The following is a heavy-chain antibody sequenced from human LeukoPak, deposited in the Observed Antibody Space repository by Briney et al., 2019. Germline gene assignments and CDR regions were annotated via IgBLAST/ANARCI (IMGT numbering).Heavy chain of an antibody. V-gene: IGHV1-2*02. Sequence: ASVKVSCKASGYTFTGYYMHWVRQAPGQGLEWMGWINPNSGGTNYEQKFQGRVTMTRDTSISTAYMELSRLRSDDTAVYYCARDNNKSQLHYLVWGGYNWFDPWGQGTLVTVSS. CDR3: ARDNNKSQLHYLVWGGYNWFDP. D-gene: IGHD2-2*01. J-gene: IGHJ5*02. CDR1: GYTFTGYY. CDR2: INPNSGGT.